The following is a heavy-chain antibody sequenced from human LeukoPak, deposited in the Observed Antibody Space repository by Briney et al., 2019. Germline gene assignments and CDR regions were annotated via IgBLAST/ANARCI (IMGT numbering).Heavy chain of an antibody. CDR2: ISGSGGST. CDR1: GFTFSSYG. Sequence: GGSLGLSCAASGFTFSSYGMSWVRQAPGKGLEWVSAISGSGGSTYYADSVKGRFTISRDNSKNTLYLQMNSLRAEDTAVYYCAKVLRWTSGLREHDAFDIWGQGTMVTVSS. V-gene: IGHV3-23*01. D-gene: IGHD5-12*01. J-gene: IGHJ3*02. CDR3: AKVLRWTSGLREHDAFDI.